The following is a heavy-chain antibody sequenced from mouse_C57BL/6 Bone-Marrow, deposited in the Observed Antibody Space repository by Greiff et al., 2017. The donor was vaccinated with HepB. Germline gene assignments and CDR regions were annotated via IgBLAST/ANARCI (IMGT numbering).Heavy chain of an antibody. Sequence: EVQLQQSGGGLVQPGESLKLSCESNEYEFPSHDMSWVRKTPEKRLELVAAINSDGGSTYYPDTMERRFIISRDNTKKTLYLQMSSLRSEDTALYYCARDGYDGRDFDYWGQGTTLTVSS. V-gene: IGHV5-2*01. J-gene: IGHJ2*01. CDR2: INSDGGST. D-gene: IGHD2-2*01. CDR1: EYEFPSHD. CDR3: ARDGYDGRDFDY.